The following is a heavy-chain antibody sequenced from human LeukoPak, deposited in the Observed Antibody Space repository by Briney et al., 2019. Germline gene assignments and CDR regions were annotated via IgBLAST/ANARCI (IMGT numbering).Heavy chain of an antibody. CDR1: GGFISSYY. Sequence: SETLSLTCTVSGGFISSYYWSWIRQPPGKGLEWIGYIYYSGSTNYDPSVKSRVTISVDTSKNQFSLKLSSVTAADTAVYYCARGGGHYPFDYWGQGTLVTVSS. J-gene: IGHJ4*02. V-gene: IGHV4-59*01. CDR3: ARGGGHYPFDY. CDR2: IYYSGST. D-gene: IGHD3-16*01.